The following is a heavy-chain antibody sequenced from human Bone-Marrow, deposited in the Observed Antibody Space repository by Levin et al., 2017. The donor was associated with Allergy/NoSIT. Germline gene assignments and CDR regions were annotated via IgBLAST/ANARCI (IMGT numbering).Heavy chain of an antibody. J-gene: IGHJ6*02. Sequence: SQTLSLTCSVSGDSITGYHWSWIRQPPGKGLEWIGYIYYNGSTYYNPSLKSRVTISLDTSKTQFSLKLTSVTAADTPVFYCARTRPLPPDDHYGMDVWGQGTTVTVSS. D-gene: IGHD3-3*01. V-gene: IGHV4-59*01. CDR2: IYYNGST. CDR1: GDSITGYH. CDR3: ARTRPLPPDDHYGMDV.